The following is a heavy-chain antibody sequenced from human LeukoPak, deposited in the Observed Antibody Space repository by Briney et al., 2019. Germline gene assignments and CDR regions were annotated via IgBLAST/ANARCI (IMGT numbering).Heavy chain of an antibody. CDR2: IWYDGSNK. Sequence: PGGSLRLSCAASGFTFSGYGMHWVRQAPGKGLEWVALIWYDGSNKYYADSVKGRFTISRDNSKNTLYLQMNSLTAEDTAVYYCVRDGYNYGGSDYWGQGTLVTVSS. J-gene: IGHJ4*02. CDR3: VRDGYNYGGSDY. D-gene: IGHD5-24*01. CDR1: GFTFSGYG. V-gene: IGHV3-33*01.